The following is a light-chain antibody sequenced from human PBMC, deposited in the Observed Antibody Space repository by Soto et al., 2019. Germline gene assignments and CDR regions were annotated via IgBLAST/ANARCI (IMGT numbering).Light chain of an antibody. CDR1: GSNIGAGYD. V-gene: IGLV1-40*01. CDR2: GNI. CDR3: QSYDSSLSGSWV. J-gene: IGLJ3*02. Sequence: QLVLTQPPSVSGAPGQRVAISCTESGSNIGAGYDVQWYQQLPGTAPKLLIYGNINRPSGVPDRFSGSKSGTSASLAITGLQAEDEADYYCQSYDSSLSGSWVFGGGTKVTVL.